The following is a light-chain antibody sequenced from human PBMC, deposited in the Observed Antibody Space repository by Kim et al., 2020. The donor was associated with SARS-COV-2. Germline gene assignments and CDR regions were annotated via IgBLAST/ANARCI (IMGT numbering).Light chain of an antibody. CDR1: QNIGRY. V-gene: IGKV1-39*01. CDR2: ASS. Sequence: DIQMTQFPSSLSASVGDRVTITCRANQNIGRYLNWYQHSPGKAPRLLIYASSSLQPGVSSTFSGSGNGTDFTLIVSSLQRGDFATYFCQQGFGRPPTFGQGTKVDIK. J-gene: IGKJ1*01. CDR3: QQGFGRPPT.